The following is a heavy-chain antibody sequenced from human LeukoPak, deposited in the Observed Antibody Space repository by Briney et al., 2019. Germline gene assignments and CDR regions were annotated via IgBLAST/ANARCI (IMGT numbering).Heavy chain of an antibody. D-gene: IGHD6-13*01. V-gene: IGHV1-69*01. CDR3: ARDLGGIAAAYFDY. J-gene: IGHJ4*02. CDR2: IIPIFGTA. CDR1: GGTFSSYA. Sequence: SVKVSCKASGGTFSSYAISWVRQTPGQGLEWMGGIIPIFGTANYAQKFQGRVTITADEPTSTAYMELSSLRSEDTAVYYCARDLGGIAAAYFDYRGQGTLVTVSS.